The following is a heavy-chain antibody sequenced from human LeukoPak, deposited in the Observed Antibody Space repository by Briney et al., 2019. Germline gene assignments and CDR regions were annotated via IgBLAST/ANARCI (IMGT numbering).Heavy chain of an antibody. CDR3: ARDLRIASQGWFGDPDDAFDI. CDR1: GFTLSTYA. Sequence: PGGSLRLSCAASGFTLSTYAMSWIRQAPGKGLEWVSYISSSGSTIYYADSVKGRFTISRDNAKNSVYLQMKSLRAEDTAVYYCARDLRIASQGWFGDPDDAFDIWGQGTKVTVSS. CDR2: ISSSGSTI. J-gene: IGHJ3*02. D-gene: IGHD3-10*01. V-gene: IGHV3-11*01.